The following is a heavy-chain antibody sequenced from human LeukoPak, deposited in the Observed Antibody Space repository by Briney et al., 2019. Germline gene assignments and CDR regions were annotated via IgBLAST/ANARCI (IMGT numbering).Heavy chain of an antibody. D-gene: IGHD4-17*01. CDR1: GFTFSSYA. CDR3: TKAGGQMAVTKERYSFDQ. J-gene: IGHJ4*02. CDR2: VSNDGRVQ. Sequence: GGSLRLSCAASGFTFSSYAMSWVRQAPGKGLEWVAVVSNDGRVQYYADSVKGRFTISRDNSKHTLSLQMNRLRAEATDVYYCTKAGGQMAVTKERYSFDQWGQGTLVTVSS. V-gene: IGHV3-30*18.